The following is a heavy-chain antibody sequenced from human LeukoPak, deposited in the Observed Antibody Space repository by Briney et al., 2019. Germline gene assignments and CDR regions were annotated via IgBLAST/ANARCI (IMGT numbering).Heavy chain of an antibody. CDR1: GFSLSTPTMR. Sequence: SGPALVKPTQTLTLTCTFSGFSLSTPTMRVSWIRQPPGKALEWLARIDWDDDKFYSTSLKTRLTISKDTSKNQVVLTMTNMDPVDTATYYCARSTYCGGDCPFDYWGQGTLVTVSS. V-gene: IGHV2-70*04. D-gene: IGHD2-21*02. CDR2: IDWDDDK. J-gene: IGHJ4*02. CDR3: ARSTYCGGDCPFDY.